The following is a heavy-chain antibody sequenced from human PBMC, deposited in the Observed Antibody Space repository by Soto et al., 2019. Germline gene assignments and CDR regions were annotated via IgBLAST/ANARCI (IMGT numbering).Heavy chain of an antibody. J-gene: IGHJ6*02. D-gene: IGHD2-2*03. CDR2: INAGNGNT. V-gene: IGHV1-3*01. Sequence: GASVKVSCKASGYTFTSYAMHWVRQAPGQRLEWMGWINAGNGNTKYSQKFQGRVTITRDTSASTAYMELSSLRSEDTAVYYCARALLGYCSCTSCTGHGMVVWGQGTTVAVSS. CDR1: GYTFTSYA. CDR3: ARALLGYCSCTSCTGHGMVV.